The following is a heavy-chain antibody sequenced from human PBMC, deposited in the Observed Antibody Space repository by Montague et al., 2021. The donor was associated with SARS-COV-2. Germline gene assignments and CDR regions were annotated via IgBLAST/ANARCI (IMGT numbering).Heavy chain of an antibody. CDR3: ARIDSSSWPNFDY. CDR1: GFSLSTSGMC. CDR2: XDWXDDK. D-gene: IGHD6-13*01. J-gene: IGHJ4*02. Sequence: PALVKPTQTLTLTCTFSGFSLSTSGMCVSWIRQPPGKALEWLALXDWXDDKYYSTSLKTRLTISKDTSKNQVVLTMTNMDPVDTATYYCARIDSSSWPNFDYWGQGTLVTVSS. V-gene: IGHV2-70*01.